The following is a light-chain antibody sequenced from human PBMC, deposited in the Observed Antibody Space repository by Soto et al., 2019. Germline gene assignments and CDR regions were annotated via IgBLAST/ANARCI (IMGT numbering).Light chain of an antibody. CDR2: GAS. Sequence: EIVLTQSPATLSLSPGERATLSCRASQSVSSSCLAWYQQEPGQAPRLLIYGASTRATGIPARFSGSGSGTEFTLTISSLQSEDFAVYYCQQYNNWPPVTFGPGTKVDIK. V-gene: IGKV3-15*01. CDR1: QSVSSS. CDR3: QQYNNWPPVT. J-gene: IGKJ3*01.